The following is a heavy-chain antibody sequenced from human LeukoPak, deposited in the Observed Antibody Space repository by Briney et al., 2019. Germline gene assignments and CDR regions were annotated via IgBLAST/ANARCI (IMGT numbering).Heavy chain of an antibody. CDR2: ISSSGSTI. CDR1: GFTFSSYW. CDR3: AKSGSYYVDY. V-gene: IGHV3-48*04. Sequence: PGGSLRLSCAASGFTFSSYWMSWVRQAPGKGLEWVSYISSSGSTIYYADSVKGRFTISRDNAKNSLYLQMNSLRAEDTAVYYCAKSGSYYVDYWGQGTLVTVSS. J-gene: IGHJ4*02. D-gene: IGHD1-26*01.